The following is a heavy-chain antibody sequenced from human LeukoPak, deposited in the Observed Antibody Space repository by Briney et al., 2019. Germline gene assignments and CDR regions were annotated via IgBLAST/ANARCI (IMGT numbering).Heavy chain of an antibody. D-gene: IGHD3-22*01. CDR2: IYHSGST. Sequence: SETLSLTCAVSGGSISSSNWWSWVRQPPGKGLEWIGEIYHSGSTNYNPSLKSRVTISVDKSKNQFSLKLSSVTAADTAVYYCARDRYYYDSSGYSPAGSIDYWGQGTLVTVSS. CDR3: ARDRYYYDSSGYSPAGSIDY. J-gene: IGHJ4*02. V-gene: IGHV4-4*02. CDR1: GGSISSSNW.